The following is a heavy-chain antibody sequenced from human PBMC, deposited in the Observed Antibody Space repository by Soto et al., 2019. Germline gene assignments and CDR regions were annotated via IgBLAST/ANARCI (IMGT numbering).Heavy chain of an antibody. CDR2: IYVNGET. Sequence: GGSLRLSCSASGFSISNFYMTWVRQAPGKGLQWVSVIYVNGETNYGDSVKGRFSISRDNSKNTVTLQMNDLREEDTAVYYCARDSMSRWLDPWGQGTLVTVSS. J-gene: IGHJ5*02. V-gene: IGHV3-53*01. D-gene: IGHD2-2*01. CDR1: GFSISNFY. CDR3: ARDSMSRWLDP.